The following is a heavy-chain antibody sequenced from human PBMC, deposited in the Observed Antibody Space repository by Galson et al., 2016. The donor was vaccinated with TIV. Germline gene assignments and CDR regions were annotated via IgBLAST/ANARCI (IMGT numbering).Heavy chain of an antibody. CDR3: TTARETRIGISGVIDYYYYYMDD. V-gene: IGHV3-15*01. CDR1: GLTLNNVW. Sequence: SLRLSCAASGLTLNNVWMGWVRQAPGKGLEWVGRVKSNTDGGTTDYAAPVRGRFTLLRDDSQNTVYLQMNSLETEDTGVYYCTTARETRIGISGVIDYYYYYMDDWGKGTTVTVSS. D-gene: IGHD3-3*01. J-gene: IGHJ6*03. CDR2: VKSNTDGGTT.